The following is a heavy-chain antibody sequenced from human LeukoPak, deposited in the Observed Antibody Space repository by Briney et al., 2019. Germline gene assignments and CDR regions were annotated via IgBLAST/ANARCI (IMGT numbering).Heavy chain of an antibody. J-gene: IGHJ3*02. CDR1: GGSISSNSYY. Sequence: SETLSLTCTVSGGSISSNSYYWGWIRQPPGKGLEWIGSIYYSGSTYYNPSLKSRVTISVDTSKNQFSLKLSSVTAADTAVYYCARETYYYDSSGPGAFDIWGQGTMVTVSS. D-gene: IGHD3-22*01. V-gene: IGHV4-39*07. CDR3: ARETYYYDSSGPGAFDI. CDR2: IYYSGST.